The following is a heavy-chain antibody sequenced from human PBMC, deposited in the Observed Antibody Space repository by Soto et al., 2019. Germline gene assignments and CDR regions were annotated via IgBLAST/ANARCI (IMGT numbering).Heavy chain of an antibody. CDR1: GGSISSDC. J-gene: IGHJ4*02. D-gene: IGHD3-10*01. CDR2: IYYGGST. CDR3: AKDRTSGSLVY. V-gene: IGHV4-59*01. Sequence: QVHLQESGPGLVKPSETLSLTCTVSGGSISSDCYSWIWKRQGKGLEWIGFIYYGGSTNYNPSLKSRVTISVDTPKNQFSLKLSSVTAADTAVYYCAKDRTSGSLVYWGQGTLVTVSS.